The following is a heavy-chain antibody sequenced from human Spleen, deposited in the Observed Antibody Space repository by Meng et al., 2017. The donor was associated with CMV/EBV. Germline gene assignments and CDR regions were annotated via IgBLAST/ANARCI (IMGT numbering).Heavy chain of an antibody. CDR1: GDSVSSNSAT. D-gene: IGHD6-13*01. CDR3: ARCREMTAAGTQGAFQH. V-gene: IGHV6-1*01. CDR2: TYYRSKWYN. J-gene: IGHJ1*01. Sequence: SQTLSLTCAISGDSVSSNSATWHWIRQSPSRGLEWLGRTYYRSKWYNDYAVSVKSQITINPDTSKNQFSLLLNSVTPEDTAVYYCARCREMTAAGTQGAFQHWGQGTLVTVSS.